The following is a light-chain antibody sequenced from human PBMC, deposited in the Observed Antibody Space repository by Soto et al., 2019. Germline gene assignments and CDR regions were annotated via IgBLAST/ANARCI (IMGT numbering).Light chain of an antibody. CDR3: QQYNNWPWT. J-gene: IGKJ1*01. CDR1: QSVSTT. V-gene: IGKV3-15*01. CDR2: GVS. Sequence: EIVMTQSPATLSMSPGERATLSCRASQSVSTTLAWYQHKPGQAPRLLISGVSTRATGIPARFSGSGSGTEFTLTISSLQSEDFATYYCQQYNNWPWTFGRGTKV.